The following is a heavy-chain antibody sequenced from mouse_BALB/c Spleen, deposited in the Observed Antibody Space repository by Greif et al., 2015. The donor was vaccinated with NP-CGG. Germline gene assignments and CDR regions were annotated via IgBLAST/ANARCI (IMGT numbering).Heavy chain of an antibody. J-gene: IGHJ4*01. CDR1: GFSFTSYG. V-gene: IGHV2-9*02. Sequence: QVQLQQSGPGLVAPSQSLSITCTVSGFSFTSYGVHWVRQPPGKGLEWLGVIWAGGSTNYNSALMSRLSISKDNSKSQVFLKMNSLQTDDTAMYYCARESPYYAMDYWGQGTSVTVSS. CDR2: IWAGGST. CDR3: ARESPYYAMDY.